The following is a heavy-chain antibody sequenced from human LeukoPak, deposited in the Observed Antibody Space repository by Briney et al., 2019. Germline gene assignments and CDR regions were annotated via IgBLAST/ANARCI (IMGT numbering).Heavy chain of an antibody. CDR1: GFIVSSNY. J-gene: IGHJ5*02. CDR3: ARDAGCSSTTCYSGWFDP. Sequence: PGGSLRLSCAASGFIVSSNYMNWVRQAPGKGLEWVTFIQKDGGSKFYADSVKGRFTISRDNSKNTLYLQMNSLRDEDTAVYYCARDAGCSSTTCYSGWFDPWGQGTLVTVSS. V-gene: IGHV3-30*02. D-gene: IGHD2-2*01. CDR2: IQKDGGSK.